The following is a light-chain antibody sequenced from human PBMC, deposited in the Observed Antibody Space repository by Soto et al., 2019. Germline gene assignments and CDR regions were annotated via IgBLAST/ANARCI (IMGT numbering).Light chain of an antibody. Sequence: EIVMTQSPATLSVYPGERATLSCRASQSVSSNLAWYQQKPGQAPRLLIYGASTRATGIPARFSVSGSGTEFTLTISSLQSEDFAVYYCQQYNNWPRTFGQGTKVDIK. CDR1: QSVSSN. CDR2: GAS. J-gene: IGKJ1*01. CDR3: QQYNNWPRT. V-gene: IGKV3-15*01.